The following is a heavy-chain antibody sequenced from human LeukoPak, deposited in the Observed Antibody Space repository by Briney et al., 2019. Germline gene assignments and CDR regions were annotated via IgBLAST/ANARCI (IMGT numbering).Heavy chain of an antibody. CDR2: ISSSGSFI. V-gene: IGHV3-21*01. D-gene: IGHD2-2*01. J-gene: IGHJ5*02. Sequence: PGGSLRLSCAASGFTFSSYSMNWVRQAPGKGLEWVSSISSSGSFIYYADSVKGRLTTSRDNAKNSLYLQMNCLRADDTAVYYCARVVTAAWDWFDPWGQGTLVTVSS. CDR3: ARVVTAAWDWFDP. CDR1: GFTFSSYS.